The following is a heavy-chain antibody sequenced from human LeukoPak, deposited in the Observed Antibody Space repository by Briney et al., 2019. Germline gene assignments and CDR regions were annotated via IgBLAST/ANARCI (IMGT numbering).Heavy chain of an antibody. CDR2: INPSDGAT. CDR1: GYTFTMYN. V-gene: IGHV1-46*01. CDR3: ARELRGGLCGGLGGLFASYYTYYYMDV. J-gene: IGHJ6*03. D-gene: IGHD3-16*01. Sequence: ASVKVSCKASGYTFTMYNIHWVRQAPGQGLEWMGMINPSDGATTYAQRFQGRVTMTRDMSTTTVNMDLHSLRSEDTAVYFCARELRGGLCGGLGGLFASYYTYYYMDVWGRGTTVTVSS.